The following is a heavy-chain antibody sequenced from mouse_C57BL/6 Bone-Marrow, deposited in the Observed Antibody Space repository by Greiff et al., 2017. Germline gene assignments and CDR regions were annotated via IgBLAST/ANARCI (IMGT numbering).Heavy chain of an antibody. CDR2: IYPGSGST. CDR1: GYTFTSYW. J-gene: IGHJ4*01. Sequence: QVQLQQPGAELVKPGASVKMSCKASGYTFTSYWITWVKQRPGQGLEWIGDIYPGSGSTNYNEKFKSKATLTVDTSSSTAYMQLSSLTSEDSAVYYCVRGGNYDYYAMDYWGQGTSVTVSS. V-gene: IGHV1-55*01. D-gene: IGHD2-1*01. CDR3: VRGGNYDYYAMDY.